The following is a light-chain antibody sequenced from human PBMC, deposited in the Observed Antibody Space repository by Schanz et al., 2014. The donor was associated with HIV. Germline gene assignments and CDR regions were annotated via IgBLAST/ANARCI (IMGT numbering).Light chain of an antibody. CDR2: RNN. CDR3: QSYDSSLSVVV. V-gene: IGLV1-44*01. CDR1: SSNIGRNS. J-gene: IGLJ2*01. Sequence: QSVLTQPPSTSGTPGQRVTISCSGSSSNIGRNSVNWYQQLPGTAPKLLMSRNNQRPSGVPDRFSGSGSGTSASLAITGLQAEDEADYYCQSYDSSLSVVVFGGGTKLTVL.